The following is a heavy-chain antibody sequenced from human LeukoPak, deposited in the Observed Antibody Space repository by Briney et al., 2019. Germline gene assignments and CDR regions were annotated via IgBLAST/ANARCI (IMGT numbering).Heavy chain of an antibody. CDR2: ISAYNGNT. D-gene: IGHD3-9*01. J-gene: IGHJ4*02. Sequence: SVKVSCKASGYTFTSYGISWVRQAPGQGLEWMGWISAYNGNTNYAQKLQGRVTMTTDTSTSTAYMELRSLRSDDTAVYYCARADSVLRYFDWLSVVDYWGQGTLVTVSS. CDR1: GYTFTSYG. V-gene: IGHV1-18*01. CDR3: ARADSVLRYFDWLSVVDY.